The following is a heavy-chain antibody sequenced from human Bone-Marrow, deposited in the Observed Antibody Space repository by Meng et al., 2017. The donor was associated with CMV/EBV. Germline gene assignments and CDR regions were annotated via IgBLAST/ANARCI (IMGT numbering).Heavy chain of an antibody. CDR2: INSDGSST. Sequence: GESLKISCAASGFTFSSYGMHWVRQAPGKGLVWVSRINSDGSSTSYADSVKGRFTISRDNAKNTLYLQMNSLRAEDTAVYYCARDLVSSSWFYYYYGMDVWGQGTTVTVSS. CDR1: GFTFSSYG. V-gene: IGHV3-74*01. CDR3: ARDLVSSSWFYYYYGMDV. J-gene: IGHJ6*02. D-gene: IGHD6-13*01.